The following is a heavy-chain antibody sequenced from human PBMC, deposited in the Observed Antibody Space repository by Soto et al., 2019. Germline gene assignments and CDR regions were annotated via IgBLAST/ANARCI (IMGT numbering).Heavy chain of an antibody. J-gene: IGHJ3*01. CDR2: MSGGSDYI. CDR3: ARGPVGDDFNV. CDR1: GFTFSSYI. V-gene: IGHV3-21*01. Sequence: EVQLVESGGGLVKRGGSRRLSCAAAGFTFSSYIMNLVRQAPRKGLEWLSSMSGGSDYIVYADSVKGRFTISRDNAKNSLFMQLNSLTAEDTAVYYCARGPVGDDFNVWGQGTVVTVSS.